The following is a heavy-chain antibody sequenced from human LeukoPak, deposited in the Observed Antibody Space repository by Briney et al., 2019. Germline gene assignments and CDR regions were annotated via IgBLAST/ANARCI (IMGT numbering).Heavy chain of an antibody. CDR2: IYSGGST. J-gene: IGHJ1*01. D-gene: IGHD2-15*01. Sequence: GGSLRLSCAASGFTVNTNYMSWVRQAPGQGLEWVSVIYSGGSTCYAEYVKGRFTISRDNSKNTLYLQMNSLRAEDTAVYYCASDSYSPEYFQHWGQGTLVTVSS. CDR1: GFTVNTNY. CDR3: ASDSYSPEYFQH. V-gene: IGHV3-66*01.